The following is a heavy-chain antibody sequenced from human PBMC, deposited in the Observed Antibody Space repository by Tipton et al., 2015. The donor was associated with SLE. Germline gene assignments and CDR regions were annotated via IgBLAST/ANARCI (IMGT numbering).Heavy chain of an antibody. CDR3: LGGVLGAVDLDV. Sequence: SLRLSCAASGFTFRNHWMHWVCQTPGKGLVWVSRIKSDGTETYYADSVKGRFTISRDNAKNTLYLQIDSLRAEDTAIYYCLGGVLGAVDLDVWGQGTMVTVSA. V-gene: IGHV3-74*01. J-gene: IGHJ3*01. CDR2: IKSDGTET. D-gene: IGHD2-8*02. CDR1: GFTFRNHW.